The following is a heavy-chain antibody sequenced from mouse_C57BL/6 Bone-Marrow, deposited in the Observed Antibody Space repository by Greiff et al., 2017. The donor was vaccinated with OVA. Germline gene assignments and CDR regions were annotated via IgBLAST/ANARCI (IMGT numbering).Heavy chain of an antibody. Sequence: VMLVESGAELARPGASVKLSCKASGYTFTSYGISWVKQRTGQGLEWIGEIYPRSGNTYYNEKFKGKATLTADKSSSTAYMELRSLTSEDSAVYFCARYYYGSSFYWGQGTTLTVSS. V-gene: IGHV1-81*01. CDR3: ARYYYGSSFY. J-gene: IGHJ2*01. CDR2: IYPRSGNT. D-gene: IGHD1-1*01. CDR1: GYTFTSYG.